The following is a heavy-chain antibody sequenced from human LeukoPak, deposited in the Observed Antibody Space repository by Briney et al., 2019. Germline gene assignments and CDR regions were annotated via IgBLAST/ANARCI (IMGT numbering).Heavy chain of an antibody. V-gene: IGHV3-30*18. J-gene: IGHJ4*02. CDR1: GFTFSSYG. D-gene: IGHD4-17*01. Sequence: PGGSLTLSCTASGFTFSSYGKHWVRQAPGRGLEWVAVISYDGSNKYYADSVKGRFTISRDNSKNTLYLQMNSLRAEDTAVYYCAKDRDGDSWADYWGQGTLVTVSS. CDR3: AKDRDGDSWADY. CDR2: ISYDGSNK.